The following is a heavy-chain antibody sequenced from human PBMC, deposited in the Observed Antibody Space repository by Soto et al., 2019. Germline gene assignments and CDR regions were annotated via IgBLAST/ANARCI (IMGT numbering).Heavy chain of an antibody. Sequence: GGSLRLSCAASGFDFRNHAMHWVRQPPGKGPEWLATISFDAGDEFYADSVKGRFTISRDNSKSSLFLQMNSLRLDDTAVYYCVIFCGGDCYNYWGQGTLVTVSS. CDR3: VIFCGGDCYNY. CDR1: GFDFRNHA. D-gene: IGHD2-21*02. J-gene: IGHJ4*02. V-gene: IGHV3-30*03. CDR2: ISFDAGDE.